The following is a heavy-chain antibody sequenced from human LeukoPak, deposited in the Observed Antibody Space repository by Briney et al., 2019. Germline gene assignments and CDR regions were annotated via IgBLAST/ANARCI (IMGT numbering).Heavy chain of an antibody. CDR2: INHSGST. Sequence: SETLSLTCAVYGGSFSGYYWSWIRQPPGKGLEWIGEINHSGSTNYNPSLKSRVTISVDTSKNQFSLKLSSVTAADTAVYYCARTWIQLVDHWGQGTLVTVSS. D-gene: IGHD5-18*01. CDR3: ARTWIQLVDH. CDR1: GGSFSGYY. J-gene: IGHJ4*02. V-gene: IGHV4-34*01.